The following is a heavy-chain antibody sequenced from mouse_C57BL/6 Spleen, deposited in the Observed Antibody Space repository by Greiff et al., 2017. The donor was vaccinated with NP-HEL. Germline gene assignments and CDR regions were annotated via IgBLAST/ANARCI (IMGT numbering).Heavy chain of an antibody. J-gene: IGHJ4*01. V-gene: IGHV2-2*01. CDR2: IWSGGST. D-gene: IGHD1-1*01. CDR1: GFSLTSYG. CDR3: ARPYGSSLYYYAMDY. Sequence: QVQLKESGPGLVQPSQSLSITCTVSGFSLTSYGVHWVRQSPGKGLEWLGVIWSGGSTDYNAAFISRLSISKDNSKSQVFFKMNSLQADDTAIYYCARPYGSSLYYYAMDYWGQGTSVTVSS.